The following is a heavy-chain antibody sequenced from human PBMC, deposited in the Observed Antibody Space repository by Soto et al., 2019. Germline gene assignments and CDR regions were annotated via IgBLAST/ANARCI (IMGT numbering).Heavy chain of an antibody. D-gene: IGHD5-12*01. V-gene: IGHV4-59*12. CDR1: GDSISSYY. J-gene: IGHJ5*02. Sequence: PSGTLSLTCTVSGDSISSYYWSWIRQPPGKGLEWIGYIYHSGSTYYNPSLKSRVTISVDRSKNQFSLKLSSVNAADTAVYYCARAEMATIRGGHNWFDPWGQGTLVTVSS. CDR2: IYHSGST. CDR3: ARAEMATIRGGHNWFDP.